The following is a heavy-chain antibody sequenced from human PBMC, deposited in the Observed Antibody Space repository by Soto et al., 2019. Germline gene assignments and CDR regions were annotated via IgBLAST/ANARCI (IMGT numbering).Heavy chain of an antibody. Sequence: GGSLRLSCAASGFTFSSYAMHWVRQAPGKGLEWVAVISYDGSNKYYADSVKGRFTISRDNSKNTLYLQMNSLRAEDTAVYYCARDPLITILRDAFDIWGQGTMVTVSS. CDR2: ISYDGSNK. J-gene: IGHJ3*02. V-gene: IGHV3-30-3*01. CDR1: GFTFSSYA. D-gene: IGHD3-3*01. CDR3: ARDPLITILRDAFDI.